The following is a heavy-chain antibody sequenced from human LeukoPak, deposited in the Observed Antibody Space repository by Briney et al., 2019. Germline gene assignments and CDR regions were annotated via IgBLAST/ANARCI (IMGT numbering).Heavy chain of an antibody. CDR2: IRADNGNT. CDR1: GYTFTNYG. Sequence: ASVKVSCKATGYTFTNYGISWVRQAPGQGLEWMGLIRADNGNTNYAQKLQGRVTMTTDTSTTTAFMELRSLRSDDTAVYYCARLPQTGYSNGWHYLPNFDYWGRGTLVTVSS. J-gene: IGHJ4*02. CDR3: ARLPQTGYSNGWHYLPNFDY. D-gene: IGHD6-19*01. V-gene: IGHV1-18*01.